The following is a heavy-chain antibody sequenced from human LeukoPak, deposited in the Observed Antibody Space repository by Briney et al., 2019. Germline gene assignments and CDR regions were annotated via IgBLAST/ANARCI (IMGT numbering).Heavy chain of an antibody. Sequence: SSETLSLTCTVYGGSFSGYYWSSIRKPAGKGLEWIGEFNHSGSSTYNPSLKSRATISVASSKNQFSLRLTSVTAAYTSVYYCARGNNGAYYDDAWGSYRTLHFDYWGQGTLVTVSS. CDR1: GGSFSGYY. CDR3: ARGNNGAYYDDAWGSYRTLHFDY. CDR2: FNHSGSS. V-gene: IGHV4-34*01. D-gene: IGHD3-16*02. J-gene: IGHJ4*02.